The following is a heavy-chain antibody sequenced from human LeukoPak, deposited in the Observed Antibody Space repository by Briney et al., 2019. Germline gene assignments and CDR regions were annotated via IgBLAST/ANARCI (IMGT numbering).Heavy chain of an antibody. D-gene: IGHD2-2*01. CDR2: INHSGST. CDR1: GGSFGGYY. Sequence: SETLSLTCAVYGGSFGGYYWSWIRQPPGKGLEWIGEINHSGSTNYNPSLKSRVTISVDTSKNQFSLKLSSVTAADTAVYYCARVGYCSSTSCYGAFDIWGQGTMVTVSS. V-gene: IGHV4-34*01. CDR3: ARVGYCSSTSCYGAFDI. J-gene: IGHJ3*02.